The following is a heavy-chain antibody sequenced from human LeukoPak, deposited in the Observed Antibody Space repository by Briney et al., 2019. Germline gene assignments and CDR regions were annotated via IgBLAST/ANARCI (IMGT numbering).Heavy chain of an antibody. J-gene: IGHJ4*02. D-gene: IGHD6-6*01. CDR2: ISWNSGSI. CDR3: ARSIAARRSFDD. CDR1: GFTFDGYA. Sequence: PGGSLRLSCAASGFTFDGYAMHWVRQVPGKGLEWVSGISWNSGSIGYADSVKGRFTISRDNAKNSLYLQMNSLRPEDTALYYCARSIAARRSFDDWGQGTLVTVSS. V-gene: IGHV3-9*01.